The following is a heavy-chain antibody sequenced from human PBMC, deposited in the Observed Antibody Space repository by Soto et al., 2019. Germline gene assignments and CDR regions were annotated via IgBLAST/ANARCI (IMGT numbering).Heavy chain of an antibody. Sequence: GGSLRLSCAASGFTFSSYGMHWVRQAPGKGLEWVAVISYDGSNKYYADSVKGRFTISRDNSKNTLYLQMNSLRAEDTAVYYCAKAGSSSWNYYYYGMDVWGQGTTVTVSS. CDR2: ISYDGSNK. D-gene: IGHD6-13*01. CDR1: GFTFSSYG. J-gene: IGHJ6*02. V-gene: IGHV3-30*18. CDR3: AKAGSSSWNYYYYGMDV.